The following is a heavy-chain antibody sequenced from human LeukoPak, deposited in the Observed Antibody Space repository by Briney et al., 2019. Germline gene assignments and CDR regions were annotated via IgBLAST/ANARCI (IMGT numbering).Heavy chain of an antibody. V-gene: IGHV4-59*08. J-gene: IGHJ4*02. CDR2: TYFTGTN. CDR1: GGSISAYY. CDR3: ARLSSGSRPNFDS. Sequence: SETLSLTCTISGGSISAYYWSWIRQPLGKGLGWIGYTYFTGTNTYHPSLRSRVTIPLDTSNNQFSLDLTSVTVADTAVYYCARLSSGSRPNFDSWGQGSLVTVSS. D-gene: IGHD6-19*01.